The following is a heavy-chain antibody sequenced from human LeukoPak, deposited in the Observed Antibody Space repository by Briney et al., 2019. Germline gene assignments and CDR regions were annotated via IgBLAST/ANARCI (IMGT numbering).Heavy chain of an antibody. V-gene: IGHV4-34*01. Sequence: SETLSLTCAVYGGSFSGYYWSWIRQPPGKGLEWIGEINHSGSTNYNPSLKSRVTISVDTSKNQFSLKLSSVTAADTAAYYCARDAQLWFGESPKNYFDYWGQGTLVTVSS. CDR3: ARDAQLWFGESPKNYFDY. CDR2: INHSGST. CDR1: GGSFSGYY. J-gene: IGHJ4*02. D-gene: IGHD3-10*01.